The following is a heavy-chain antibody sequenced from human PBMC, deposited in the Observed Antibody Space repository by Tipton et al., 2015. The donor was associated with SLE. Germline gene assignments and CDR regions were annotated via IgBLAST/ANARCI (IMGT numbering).Heavy chain of an antibody. CDR1: GYTFTSYG. CDR2: ISAYNGNT. Sequence: QSGAEVKKPGASVKVSCKASGYTFTSYGISWVRQAPGQGLEWMGWISAYNGNTNYAQKLQGRVTMTTDTSTSTAYMELRSLRSDDTAVYYCARAVLGYCSGGSCYGLDYWGQGTLVTVSS. V-gene: IGHV1-18*01. J-gene: IGHJ4*02. CDR3: ARAVLGYCSGGSCYGLDY. D-gene: IGHD2-15*01.